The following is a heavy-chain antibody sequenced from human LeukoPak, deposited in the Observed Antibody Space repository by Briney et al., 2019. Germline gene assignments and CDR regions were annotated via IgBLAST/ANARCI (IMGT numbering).Heavy chain of an antibody. D-gene: IGHD6-19*01. CDR2: IYHSGST. CDR3: ARGSAWYFVY. Sequence: SETLSLTCTVSGDSVSSGSSYWRWIRQPPGEGLQWLGYIYHSGSTNYNPSLKSRVTISVDTSKNQFSLKLSSVTTADTAVYYCARGSAWYFVYWGQGTLVTVSS. V-gene: IGHV4-61*01. CDR1: GDSVSSGSSY. J-gene: IGHJ4*02.